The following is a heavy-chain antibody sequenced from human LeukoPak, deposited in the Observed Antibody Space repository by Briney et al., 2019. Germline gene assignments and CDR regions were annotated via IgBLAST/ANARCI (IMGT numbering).Heavy chain of an antibody. Sequence: SVKVFCKASGGTFSSYAISWVRQAPGQGLQWMGRFIPIFGTANYAQKFQGRVSITTDESTSTAYMQLSSLRSEDTAVYYCARGLGITGTYDNYCFDYWGQGTLVTVSS. CDR3: ARGLGITGTYDNYCFDY. CDR2: FIPIFGTA. V-gene: IGHV1-69*05. D-gene: IGHD1-20*01. CDR1: GGTFSSYA. J-gene: IGHJ4*02.